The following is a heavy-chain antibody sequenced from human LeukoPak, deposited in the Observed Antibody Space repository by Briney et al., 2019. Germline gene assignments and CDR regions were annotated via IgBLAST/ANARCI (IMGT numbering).Heavy chain of an antibody. V-gene: IGHV5-51*01. CDR2: IHGGNSDT. CDR1: GYTFSNYW. D-gene: IGHD3-10*01. Sequence: GASLQISCEGSGYTFSNYWITWVRQMPGKGLEWVGIIHGGNSDTKYSPSFQDQIMISVDKSISTAYLHRGSLKASDSAMYFCARQSSITAVRGLEYWGQGTLVTVSS. J-gene: IGHJ4*02. CDR3: ARQSSITAVRGLEY.